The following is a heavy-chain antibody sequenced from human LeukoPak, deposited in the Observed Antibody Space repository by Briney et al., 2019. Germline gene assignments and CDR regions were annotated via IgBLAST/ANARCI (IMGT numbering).Heavy chain of an antibody. J-gene: IGHJ4*02. D-gene: IGHD6-13*01. Sequence: ASVKVSCKASGGTFSSYAISWVRQAPGQGLEWMGCINPNTGGTNYAQKFQGRVTMTSDTPTTTAYMGLSSLSSDDTAVYFCSRSSAAAGAVGYWGQGTQVTVSS. CDR1: GGTFSSYA. CDR2: INPNTGGT. CDR3: SRSSAAAGAVGY. V-gene: IGHV1-2*02.